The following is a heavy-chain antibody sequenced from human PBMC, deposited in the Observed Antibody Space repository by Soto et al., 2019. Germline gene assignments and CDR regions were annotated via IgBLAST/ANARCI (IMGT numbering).Heavy chain of an antibody. D-gene: IGHD3-22*01. CDR3: AGDPDSHYNDSHASSYP. Sequence: SVKVSCKASGYTFTRSGITWVRQAPGQGLEWMGRIIPIIGIINYAQKFQGRVTITADKFTGTAYMELTRLRSDDTAVYYCAGDPDSHYNDSHASSYPWGQGTLVTVSS. CDR1: GYTFTRSG. J-gene: IGHJ5*02. V-gene: IGHV1-69*04. CDR2: IIPIIGII.